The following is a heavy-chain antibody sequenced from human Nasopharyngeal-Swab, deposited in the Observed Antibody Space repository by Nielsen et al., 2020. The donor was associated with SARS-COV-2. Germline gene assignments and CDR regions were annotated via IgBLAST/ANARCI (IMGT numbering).Heavy chain of an antibody. CDR2: IYPGNSET. CDR1: GYNFANYW. D-gene: IGHD5-24*01. J-gene: IGHJ5*02. CDR3: ARRAARDGYNYEIHP. V-gene: IGHV5-51*01. Sequence: GESLKISCQTSGYNFANYWIGWVRQRPGKSLDWLAVIYPGNSETRYNPSFQGQVIVSADRSTNIAYLQLNRLGTTDTATYYCARRAARDGYNYEIHPWGRGTLVTVYS.